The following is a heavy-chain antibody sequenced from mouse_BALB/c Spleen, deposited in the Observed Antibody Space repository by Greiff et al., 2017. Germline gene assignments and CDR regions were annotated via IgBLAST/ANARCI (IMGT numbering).Heavy chain of an antibody. CDR1: GFTFSSYY. CDR3: ARQGGYDGFAY. Sequence: EVQLVESGGGLVKLGGSLKLSCAASGFTFSSYYMSWVRQTPEKRLELVAAINSNGGSTYYPDTVKGRFTISRDNAKNTLYLQMSSLKSEDTALYYCARQGGYDGFAYWGQGTLVTVSA. J-gene: IGHJ3*01. V-gene: IGHV5-6-2*01. D-gene: IGHD2-2*01. CDR2: INSNGGST.